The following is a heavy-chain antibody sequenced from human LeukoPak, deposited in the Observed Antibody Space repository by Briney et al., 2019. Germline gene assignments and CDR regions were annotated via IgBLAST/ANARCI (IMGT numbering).Heavy chain of an antibody. D-gene: IGHD2-8*01. J-gene: IGHJ5*02. Sequence: ASVKVSCKASGYTFSYYYMHWVRQAPGQGLEWMGWINPISGGTNYAQKFQGRVTMTRDTSISIAYMELRSLRSDDTAVYFCARRVRTTEVDAVSNLNWFDPWGQGTLVTVSS. V-gene: IGHV1-2*02. CDR3: ARRVRTTEVDAVSNLNWFDP. CDR1: GYTFSYYY. CDR2: INPISGGT.